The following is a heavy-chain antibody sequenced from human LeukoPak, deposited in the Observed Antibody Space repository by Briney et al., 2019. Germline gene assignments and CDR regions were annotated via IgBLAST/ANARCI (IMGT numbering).Heavy chain of an antibody. CDR3: VKDQGGYSSSWPYYYYYYGMDV. D-gene: IGHD6-13*01. CDR1: GFTFSSYA. CDR2: ISSNGGST. J-gene: IGHJ6*02. V-gene: IGHV3-64D*06. Sequence: PGGSLRLSCSASGFTFSSYAMHWVRQAPGKGLECVSAISSNGGSTYYADSVKGRFTISRDNSKNTLYLQMSSLRAEDTAVYYCVKDQGGYSSSWPYYYYYYGMDVWGQGTTVTVSS.